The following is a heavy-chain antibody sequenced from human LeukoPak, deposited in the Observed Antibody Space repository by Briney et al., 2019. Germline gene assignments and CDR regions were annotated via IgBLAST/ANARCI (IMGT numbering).Heavy chain of an antibody. Sequence: SVKVSCKASGGTYSNYATSWVRQAPGQGLEWMGAIIPIFGTANYAQKFQGRVTITADESTSTAYMELSSLRSEDTAVYYCARILSSSWYEYFHHWGQGTLVTVSS. J-gene: IGHJ1*01. CDR2: IIPIFGTA. CDR3: ARILSSSWYEYFHH. D-gene: IGHD6-19*01. CDR1: GGTYSNYA. V-gene: IGHV1-69*01.